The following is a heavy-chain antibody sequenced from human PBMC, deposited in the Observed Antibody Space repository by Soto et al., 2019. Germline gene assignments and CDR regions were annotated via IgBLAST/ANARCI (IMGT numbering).Heavy chain of an antibody. CDR1: GYSFTSYW. Sequence: PGESLKISCKGSGYSFTSYWISWVRQMPGKGLEWMGRIDPSDSYTNYSPSFQGHVTISADKSISTAYLQWSSLKASDTAMYYCAIVVVVAAGGYHYYYGMDVWGQGTTVTVAS. J-gene: IGHJ6*02. V-gene: IGHV5-10-1*01. CDR2: IDPSDSYT. D-gene: IGHD2-15*01. CDR3: AIVVVVAAGGYHYYYGMDV.